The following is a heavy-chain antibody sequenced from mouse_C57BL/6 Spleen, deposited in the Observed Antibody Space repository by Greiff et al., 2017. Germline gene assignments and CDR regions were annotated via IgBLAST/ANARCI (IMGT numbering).Heavy chain of an antibody. CDR3: ASTTGRYWYFDV. D-gene: IGHD1-1*01. V-gene: IGHV2-2*01. Sequence: QVQLKQSGPGLVQPSQSLSITCTVSGFSLTSYGVHWVRQSPGKGLEWLGVIWSGGSTDSNAAFISRLSISKDNSKSQVFFKMNSLQADDTAIYYCASTTGRYWYFDVWGTGTTVTVSS. CDR1: GFSLTSYG. J-gene: IGHJ1*03. CDR2: IWSGGST.